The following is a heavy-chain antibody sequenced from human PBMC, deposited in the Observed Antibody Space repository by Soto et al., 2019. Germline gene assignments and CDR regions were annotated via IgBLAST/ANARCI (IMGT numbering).Heavy chain of an antibody. CDR3: ANTDKFHSQSNGWANRFDS. Sequence: EVQLLESGGDLAQPGGALRLICAATGFTFSNYAMTWVRQSPGKGLEWVSTITSAGSTFYGDTVKGRFTISRDNSKSTLSLQMNSLGAEDTAVYYCANTDKFHSQSNGWANRFDSWGQGTLVTVSS. CDR1: GFTFSNYA. J-gene: IGHJ4*02. CDR2: ITSAGST. D-gene: IGHD6-19*01. V-gene: IGHV3-23*01.